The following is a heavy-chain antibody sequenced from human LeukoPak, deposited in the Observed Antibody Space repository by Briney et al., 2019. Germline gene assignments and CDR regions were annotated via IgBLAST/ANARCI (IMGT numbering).Heavy chain of an antibody. CDR2: MNPNSGNT. CDR1: GYTFTSYD. J-gene: IGHJ4*02. V-gene: IGHV1-8*03. D-gene: IGHD3-10*01. CDR3: ARGNYGSGSYYNVRPLDY. Sequence: ASVKVSCKASGYTFTSYDINWVRQATGQGLEWMRWMNPNSGNTGYAQKFQGRVTITRNTSISTAYMELSSLRSEDTAVYYCARGNYGSGSYYNVRPLDYWGQGTLVTVSS.